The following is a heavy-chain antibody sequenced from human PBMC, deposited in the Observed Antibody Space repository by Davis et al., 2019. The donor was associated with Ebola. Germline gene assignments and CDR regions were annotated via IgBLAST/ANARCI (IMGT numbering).Heavy chain of an antibody. CDR1: GGSFSGYY. CDR2: VIDSGIT. D-gene: IGHD3-3*01. J-gene: IGHJ6*02. CDR3: ARHSRLLYKTVYYYYYGMDV. Sequence: SETLSLTCAVYGGSFSGYYWSWVRQFPGKGLEWIGEVIDSGITNYNPSLKSRVSVSVDRSKNQFSLKLSSVTAADTAVYYCARHSRLLYKTVYYYYYGMDVWGQGTTVTVSS. V-gene: IGHV4-34*12.